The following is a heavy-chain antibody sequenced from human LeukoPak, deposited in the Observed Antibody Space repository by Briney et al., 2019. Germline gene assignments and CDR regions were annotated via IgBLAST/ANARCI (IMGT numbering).Heavy chain of an antibody. CDR3: ANVPPTPRAFDI. CDR1: GFTLSSYA. V-gene: IGHV3-23*01. J-gene: IGHJ3*02. D-gene: IGHD2-2*01. CDR2: ISGSGGST. Sequence: GGSLRLSCAAYGFTLSSYAMSWVRQAQGKGLEWVSAISGSGGSTYYADSVKGRFTISRDNSKNTLYLQMNSLRAEDTAVYYCANVPPTPRAFDIWGQGTMVTVSS.